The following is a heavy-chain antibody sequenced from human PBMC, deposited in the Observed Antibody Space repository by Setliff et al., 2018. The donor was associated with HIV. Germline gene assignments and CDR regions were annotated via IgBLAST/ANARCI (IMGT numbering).Heavy chain of an antibody. CDR2: IYTGGTT. D-gene: IGHD4-17*01. Sequence: SETLSLTCTVSGGSISSGSYYWTWIRQPAGKGLEWIGHIYTGGTTNYNPSLKSRVSISADMSKNHFSLNLSSVTAADTAVYYCCRSLTTVLEDAFDILG. V-gene: IGHV4-61*09. CDR1: GGSISSGSYY. CDR3: CRSLTTVLEDAFDI. J-gene: IGHJ3*02.